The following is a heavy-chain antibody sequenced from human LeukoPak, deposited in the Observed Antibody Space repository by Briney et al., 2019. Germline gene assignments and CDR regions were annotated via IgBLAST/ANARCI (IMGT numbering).Heavy chain of an antibody. D-gene: IGHD4-23*01. CDR3: ARDRLRWPKIDY. J-gene: IGHJ4*02. CDR1: GGSISSSDYY. CDR2: IYYSVTT. Sequence: SETLSLTCTVSGGSISSSDYYWGWIRQPPGKGLEWIGSIYYSVTTYYNPSLKSRVTIPVDTSKNQFSLKLNSVTAADTAVYYCARDRLRWPKIDYWGQGTLVTVSS. V-gene: IGHV4-39*07.